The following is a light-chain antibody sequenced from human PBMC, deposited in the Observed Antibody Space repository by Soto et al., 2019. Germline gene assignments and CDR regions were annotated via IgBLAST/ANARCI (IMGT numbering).Light chain of an antibody. CDR1: SSDVGAYNF. Sequence: QSVLTQPASVSGSPGQSITISCTGTSSDVGAYNFVSWYQQHPGKAPKLMIYDVSERPTGVSNRFSGSKSGNTASLTISGLQAEDEADYYGSSYTTRSSYFFGTGTKLTVL. V-gene: IGLV2-14*01. CDR2: DVS. CDR3: SSYTTRSSYF. J-gene: IGLJ1*01.